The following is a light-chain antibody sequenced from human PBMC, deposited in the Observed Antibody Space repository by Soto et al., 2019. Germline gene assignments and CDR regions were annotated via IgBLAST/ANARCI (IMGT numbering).Light chain of an antibody. Sequence: DIQMTQSPSTLSASVGDRVTITCRASQTISSWLAWYQQKPGKAPKLLIYKASNLESGVPSRFSGSGSGTEFTLTISSLQPDDFATYYCQQYNYYPTFGQGTRLEIK. J-gene: IGKJ5*01. CDR3: QQYNYYPT. CDR2: KAS. CDR1: QTISSW. V-gene: IGKV1-5*03.